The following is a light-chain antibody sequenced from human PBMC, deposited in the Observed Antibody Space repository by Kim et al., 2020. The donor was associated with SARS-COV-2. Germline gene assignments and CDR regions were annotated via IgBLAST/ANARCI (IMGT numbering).Light chain of an antibody. J-gene: IGKJ2*01. V-gene: IGKV1-39*01. CDR3: QQSYTTPPYT. CDR1: QSIATY. Sequence: DIQMTQSPSSLSVSVGDRVTISCRASQSIATYLNWYQQKPGKAPKLLIYAASSLQSGVPSRFSGSGSGTDFTLTISSLQPEDFASYFCQQSYTTPPYTFGQGTKLEI. CDR2: AAS.